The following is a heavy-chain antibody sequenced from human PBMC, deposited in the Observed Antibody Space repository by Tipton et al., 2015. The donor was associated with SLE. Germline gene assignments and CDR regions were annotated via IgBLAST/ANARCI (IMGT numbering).Heavy chain of an antibody. J-gene: IGHJ4*02. V-gene: IGHV4-59*11. Sequence: TLSPTCSVSGGSINSRYWSWIRQPPGKGLEWIGYIHSSGSTNYNSPLESRVTISVDTSRNQFSLKLTSVTAADTAVYYCARSDGGHWGQGTLVTVSS. CDR2: IHSSGST. CDR3: ARSDGGH. D-gene: IGHD3-16*01. CDR1: GGSINSRY.